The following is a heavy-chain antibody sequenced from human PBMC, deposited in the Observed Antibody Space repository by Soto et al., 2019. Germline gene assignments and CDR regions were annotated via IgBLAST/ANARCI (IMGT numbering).Heavy chain of an antibody. Sequence: SETLSLTCTVSGGSISSYYWSWIRQPPGKGLEWIGYIYYSGSTNYNPSLKSRVTISVDTSKNQSSLKLSSVTAADTAVYYCARERRYYDILTGYAYFDYWGEVTLFTVAS. V-gene: IGHV4-59*01. D-gene: IGHD3-9*01. CDR1: GGSISSYY. CDR2: IYYSGST. CDR3: ARERRYYDILTGYAYFDY. J-gene: IGHJ4*02.